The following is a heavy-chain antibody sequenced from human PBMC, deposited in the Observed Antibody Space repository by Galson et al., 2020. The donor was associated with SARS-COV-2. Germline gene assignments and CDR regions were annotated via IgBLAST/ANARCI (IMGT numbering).Heavy chain of an antibody. V-gene: IGHV1-2*02. CDR3: ARDRGPTTELAFDV. J-gene: IGHJ3*01. Sequence: ASVKVSCKASGYSFTGHYISWMRQSPGQGLEWMGWMNPNDGGTSYALKFEGRVTMTRDTSITTAYMELNSLRSDDTAIYYCARDRGPTTELAFDVWGRGTKVTVSS. CDR2: MNPNDGGT. D-gene: IGHD3-10*01. CDR1: GYSFTGHY.